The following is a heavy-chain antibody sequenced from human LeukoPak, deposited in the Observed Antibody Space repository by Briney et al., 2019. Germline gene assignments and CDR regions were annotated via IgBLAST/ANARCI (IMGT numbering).Heavy chain of an antibody. Sequence: ASVKVSCKASGYTFTGYYMHWVRQAPGQGLEWMGWINPNSGGTNYAQKFQGRVTMTRDTSISTAYMELSRLRSDDTAVYYWARYGRGPDYDFWSGYGHDAFDIWGQGTMVTVSS. CDR3: ARYGRGPDYDFWSGYGHDAFDI. J-gene: IGHJ3*02. CDR2: INPNSGGT. V-gene: IGHV1-2*02. D-gene: IGHD3-3*01. CDR1: GYTFTGYY.